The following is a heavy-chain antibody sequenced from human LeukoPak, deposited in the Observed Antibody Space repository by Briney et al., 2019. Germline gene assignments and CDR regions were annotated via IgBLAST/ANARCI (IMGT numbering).Heavy chain of an antibody. D-gene: IGHD6-19*01. CDR3: ARDETEGYNSGWYLGWFDP. CDR2: IIPIFGIV. V-gene: IGHV1-69*04. J-gene: IGHJ5*02. Sequence: SSVKVSCKASGGTFSSYAISWVRQAPGKGLEWMGRIIPIFGIVNYAQKFQGRVTITADKSTSTAYMELSSLRSEDTAVYYCARDETEGYNSGWYLGWFDPWGQGTLVTVSS. CDR1: GGTFSSYA.